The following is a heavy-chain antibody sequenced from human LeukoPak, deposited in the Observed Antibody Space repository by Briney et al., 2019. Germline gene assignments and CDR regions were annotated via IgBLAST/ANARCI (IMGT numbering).Heavy chain of an antibody. CDR2: IWYDGSNK. V-gene: IGHV3-33*06. Sequence: GRSLRLSCAASGFTFSSYGMHWVRQAPGKGLEWVAVIWYDGSNKYYADSVKGRFTISRDNSKNTLYLQMNSLRAEDTAVYYCAKKSNVDTAMVDWGQGTLVTVSS. CDR3: AKKSNVDTAMVD. J-gene: IGHJ4*02. CDR1: GFTFSSYG. D-gene: IGHD5-18*01.